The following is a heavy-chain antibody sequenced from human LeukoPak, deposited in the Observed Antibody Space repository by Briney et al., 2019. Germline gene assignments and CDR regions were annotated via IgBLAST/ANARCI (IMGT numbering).Heavy chain of an antibody. CDR2: INHSGST. CDR1: GGSFSGYY. J-gene: IGHJ6*03. D-gene: IGHD2-15*01. V-gene: IGHV4-34*01. CDR3: ARVSGGNCYYYMDV. Sequence: PSETLSLTCAVYGGSFSGYYWSWIRQPPGKGLEWIGEINHSGSTNYNPSLKSRVTISVDTSKNQFSLKLSSVTAADTAVYYCARVSGGNCYYYMDVWGKGTTVTVSS.